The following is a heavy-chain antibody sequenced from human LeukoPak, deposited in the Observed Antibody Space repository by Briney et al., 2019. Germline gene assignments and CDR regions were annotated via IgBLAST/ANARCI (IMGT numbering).Heavy chain of an antibody. CDR3: ARLHETGLFFDY. Sequence: SETLSLTCTVSGGSISSSSYYWTWIRRPQGKGLEWIGYIYYSGSTNYNPSLKSRVTMSVDTSKNHLSLMLSSVTAADTAVYYCARLHETGLFFDYWGQGTLVTVSS. J-gene: IGHJ4*02. V-gene: IGHV4-61*03. D-gene: IGHD3-9*01. CDR2: IYYSGST. CDR1: GGSISSSSYY.